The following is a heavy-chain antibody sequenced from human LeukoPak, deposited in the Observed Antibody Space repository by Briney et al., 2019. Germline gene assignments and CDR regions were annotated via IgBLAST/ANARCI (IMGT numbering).Heavy chain of an antibody. Sequence: GGSLRLSCTGSGFTFSSYTMSWVRQSPGKGLEWVSLISSTGTNINYAESVKGRFTISRDNAKNSLYLQMNSLRDEDTAVYYCARARYSDCWGQGTLVTVSS. CDR3: ARARYSDC. CDR1: GFTFSSYT. V-gene: IGHV3-48*02. CDR2: ISSTGTNI. J-gene: IGHJ4*02.